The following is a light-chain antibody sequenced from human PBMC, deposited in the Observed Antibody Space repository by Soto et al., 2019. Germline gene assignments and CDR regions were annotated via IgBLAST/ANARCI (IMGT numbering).Light chain of an antibody. Sequence: QSALTQPRSVSGSPGQSVTISCTGASGDVGGYNFVSWYQQHPGKAPTLMIFDVSQRPSGVPDRFSGSKSGNTASLTISGLQAEDEADYYCCSSGGSPTYVFGTGTKVTVL. CDR2: DVS. CDR3: CSSGGSPTYV. V-gene: IGLV2-11*01. CDR1: SGDVGGYNF. J-gene: IGLJ1*01.